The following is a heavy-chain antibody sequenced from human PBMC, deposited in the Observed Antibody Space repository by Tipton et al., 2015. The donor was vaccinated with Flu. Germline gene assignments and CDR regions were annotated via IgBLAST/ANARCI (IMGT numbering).Heavy chain of an antibody. CDR3: ARASGSGTDVIFDY. CDR2: IYTSGST. J-gene: IGHJ4*02. D-gene: IGHD3-10*01. V-gene: IGHV4-4*07. Sequence: TLSLTCIVSGGSMSSFYWSWIRQPAGKGLEWIGRIYTSGSTIYHPSLKSRVTMSVDTSKNEFSLKLNSVTAADTAVYYCARASGSGTDVIFDYWGQGTLVTVSS. CDR1: GGSMSSFY.